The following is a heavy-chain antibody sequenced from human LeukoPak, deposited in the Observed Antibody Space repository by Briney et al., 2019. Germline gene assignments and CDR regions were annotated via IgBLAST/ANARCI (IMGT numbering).Heavy chain of an antibody. CDR1: GFTFSSYA. J-gene: IGHJ4*02. V-gene: IGHV3-23*01. D-gene: IGHD1-7*01. Sequence: GGSLRLSCAVSGFTFSSYAMNWVRQAPGKGLEWVSAISGSGSGTYYADSVKGRFTISRDNSKNTLDLQMNSLRAEDTAVYYCAKDRGEYNWNYGDYWGQGTLVTVSS. CDR3: AKDRGEYNWNYGDY. CDR2: ISGSGSGT.